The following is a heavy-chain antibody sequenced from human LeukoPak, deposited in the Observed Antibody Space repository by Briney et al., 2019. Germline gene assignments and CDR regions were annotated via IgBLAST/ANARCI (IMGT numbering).Heavy chain of an antibody. D-gene: IGHD4-17*01. V-gene: IGHV4-31*03. CDR3: ARVRDGDYGYIGFDP. Sequence: SETLSLTCTVSGGSFSSGGYYWSWIRQHPGKGLEWIGYIYYSGRTYYNPSLKSRVTISVDTSKNQFSLKLSSVTAADTAVYHCARVRDGDYGYIGFDPWGQGTLVTVSS. CDR2: IYYSGRT. CDR1: GGSFSSGGYY. J-gene: IGHJ5*02.